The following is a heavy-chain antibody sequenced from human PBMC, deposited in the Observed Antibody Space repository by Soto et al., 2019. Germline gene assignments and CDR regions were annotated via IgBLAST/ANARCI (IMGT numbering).Heavy chain of an antibody. CDR3: ASCRYFDWPHDY. CDR2: INQDGSEK. D-gene: IGHD3-9*01. CDR1: GFSFSGSD. V-gene: IGHV3-7*02. Sequence: GGSLRLSCAASGFSFSGSDMHWVRQASGEGLEWVANINQDGSEKYYVDSVKGRFTISRDNAKNSLYLQMNSLRAEDTAVYYCASCRYFDWPHDYWGQGTLVTVSS. J-gene: IGHJ4*02.